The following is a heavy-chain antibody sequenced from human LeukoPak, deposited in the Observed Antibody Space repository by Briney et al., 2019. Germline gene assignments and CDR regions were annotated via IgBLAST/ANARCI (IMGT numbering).Heavy chain of an antibody. CDR3: AREFSGYDFWSGDKYYYYGMDV. V-gene: IGHV3-72*01. CDR2: IRNKVNSYTT. J-gene: IGHJ6*02. D-gene: IGHD3-3*01. Sequence: GGSLRLSCAASGFTFSDHYMDWVRQAPGKGLEWVGRIRNKVNSYTTEYAASVKGRFTISRDDSKNSVYLQMNSLKSEGTAVYYCAREFSGYDFWSGDKYYYYGMDVWGQGTTVTVSS. CDR1: GFTFSDHY.